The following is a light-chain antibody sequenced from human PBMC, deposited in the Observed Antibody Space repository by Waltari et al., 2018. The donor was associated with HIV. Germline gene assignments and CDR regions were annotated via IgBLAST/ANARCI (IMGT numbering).Light chain of an antibody. CDR3: QQSYSVSPT. V-gene: IGKV1-39*01. CDR2: AAS. J-gene: IGKJ4*01. Sequence: DIQMTQSPSSLSASIGDRVTITCRASQSISTYLNWYQQKPGKAPKLLIYAASNLQSGVPSRFSGRGSGTDFTLTVVSLQPEDFAAYYCQQSYSVSPTFGGGTKVEIK. CDR1: QSISTY.